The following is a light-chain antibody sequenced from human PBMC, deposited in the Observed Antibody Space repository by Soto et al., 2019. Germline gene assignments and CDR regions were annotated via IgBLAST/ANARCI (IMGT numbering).Light chain of an antibody. CDR3: QQYNSWPET. J-gene: IGKJ1*01. CDR2: DAS. Sequence: DIVMTQSPGTLSVSPGERSTLFCMASQSVRSSLAWYQQKPGQAPRLFIYDASTRATGIPARFSGSGSGTEFTLTISSLQSEDFAVYYCQQYNSWPETFGQGTKVDI. CDR1: QSVRSS. V-gene: IGKV3-15*01.